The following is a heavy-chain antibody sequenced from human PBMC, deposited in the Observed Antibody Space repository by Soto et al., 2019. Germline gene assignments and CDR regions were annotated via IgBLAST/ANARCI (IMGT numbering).Heavy chain of an antibody. CDR1: GCTFTGYY. CDR2: INPNSGGT. V-gene: IGHV1-2*02. Sequence: AAVKVSCKACGCTFTGYYMHWVRQAPGQGLEWMGWINPNSGGTNYAQKFQGRVTMTRDTSISTAYMELSRLRSDDTAVYYCARGDIVLMVYAMGSMYNWFDPWGQGTLVTVSS. D-gene: IGHD2-8*01. J-gene: IGHJ5*02. CDR3: ARGDIVLMVYAMGSMYNWFDP.